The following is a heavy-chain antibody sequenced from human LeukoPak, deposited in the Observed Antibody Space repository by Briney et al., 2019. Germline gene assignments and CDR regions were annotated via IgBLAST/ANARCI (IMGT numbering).Heavy chain of an antibody. CDR1: GFTFSNYA. CDR2: ISDSGGST. V-gene: IGHV3-23*01. Sequence: GGSLRLSCAASGFTFSNYAMSWVRQVPGKGLEWVSGISDSGGSTYYADSVKGRFTISRDNSKNTLYLQMNSLRAEDTAVYYCARDYGGNYWGQGTLVTVSS. D-gene: IGHD3-16*01. J-gene: IGHJ4*02. CDR3: ARDYGGNY.